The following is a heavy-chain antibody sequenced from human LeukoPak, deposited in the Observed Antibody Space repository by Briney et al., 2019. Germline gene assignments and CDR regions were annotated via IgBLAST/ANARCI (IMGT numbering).Heavy chain of an antibody. V-gene: IGHV3-23*01. CDR2: ISGSGGST. J-gene: IGHJ4*02. Sequence: GGSLRLSCAASGFTFSSYAMSWVRQAPGKGLEWVSAISGSGGSTYYADSVKGRFTISRDNSKNTLYLQMNSLRAEDSAVYYCAKDIVVVTAIPAPVWGQGTLVTVSS. CDR3: AKDIVVVTAIPAPV. D-gene: IGHD2-21*02. CDR1: GFTFSSYA.